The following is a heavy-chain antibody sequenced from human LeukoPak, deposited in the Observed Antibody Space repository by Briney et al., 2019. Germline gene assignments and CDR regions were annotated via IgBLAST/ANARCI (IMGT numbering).Heavy chain of an antibody. CDR1: GFTVSSNY. D-gene: IGHD2-21*02. CDR3: TTDLIVVVTYFDH. V-gene: IGHV3-15*01. Sequence: GGSLRLSCAASGFTVSSNYMSWVRQAPGKGLEWVGRIKSKTDGGTTDYAAPVKGRFTISRDDSKNTLYLQMNSLKTEDTAVYYCTTDLIVVVTYFDHWGQGTLVTVSS. CDR2: IKSKTDGGTT. J-gene: IGHJ4*02.